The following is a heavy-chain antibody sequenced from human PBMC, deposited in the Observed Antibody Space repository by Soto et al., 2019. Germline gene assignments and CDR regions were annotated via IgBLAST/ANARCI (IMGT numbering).Heavy chain of an antibody. CDR1: GYTFTSYY. D-gene: IGHD3-22*01. CDR2: INPSGGST. Sequence: ASVKVSCKASGYTFTSYYMHWVRQAPGQGLEWMGIINPSGGSTSYAQKFQGRVTMTRDTSTSTVYMELSSLRSEDTAGYYCARSSSSPWGIWDYYDSSGYYILWGQGTLVTVSS. J-gene: IGHJ4*02. CDR3: ARSSSSPWGIWDYYDSSGYYIL. V-gene: IGHV1-46*01.